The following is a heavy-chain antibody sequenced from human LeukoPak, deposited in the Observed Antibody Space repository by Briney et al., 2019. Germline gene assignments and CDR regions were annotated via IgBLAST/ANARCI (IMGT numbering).Heavy chain of an antibody. Sequence: PGRSLRLSCAASGFTFDDYAMHWVRQAPGKGLEWVSGISWNSGSIGYADSVKGRFTISRDNAKNSLYLQMNSLRAEDTALYYCAKGIAGPYYYYGMDVWGQGTTVTVSS. CDR1: GFTFDDYA. D-gene: IGHD6-13*01. CDR3: AKGIAGPYYYYGMDV. V-gene: IGHV3-9*01. J-gene: IGHJ6*02. CDR2: ISWNSGSI.